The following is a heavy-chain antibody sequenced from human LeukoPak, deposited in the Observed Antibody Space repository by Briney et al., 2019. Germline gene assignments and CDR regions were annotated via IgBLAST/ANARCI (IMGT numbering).Heavy chain of an antibody. CDR3: ASATVTTDTVDY. Sequence: SETLSLTCSVSGGSFNSYYWSWIRQPPGKGLEWIGYIYYTGSTNYNPSLKSRVTISVDTSKNQFSQKLNSVTAADTAVYYCASATVTTDTVDYWGQGTLVTVSS. CDR1: GGSFNSYY. D-gene: IGHD4-17*01. J-gene: IGHJ4*02. CDR2: IYYTGST. V-gene: IGHV4-59*01.